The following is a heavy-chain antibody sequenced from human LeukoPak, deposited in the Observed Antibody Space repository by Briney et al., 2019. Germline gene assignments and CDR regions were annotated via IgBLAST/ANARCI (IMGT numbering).Heavy chain of an antibody. V-gene: IGHV1-18*04. Sequence: ASVKDSCKASGYTFTSYYMHWVRQAPGQGLEWMGWISAYNGNTNYAQKLQGRVTMTTDTSTSTAYMELRSLRSDDTAVYYCARSGDSSGYYYVNYYYYMDVWGKGTTVTISS. CDR2: ISAYNGNT. J-gene: IGHJ6*03. CDR1: GYTFTSYY. D-gene: IGHD3-22*01. CDR3: ARSGDSSGYYYVNYYYYMDV.